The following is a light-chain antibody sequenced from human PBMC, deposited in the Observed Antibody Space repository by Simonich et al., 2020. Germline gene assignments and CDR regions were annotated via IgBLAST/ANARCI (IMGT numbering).Light chain of an antibody. Sequence: QSALTQPASVSGSPGQSITISCTGTSSDFGGYNYVSWYQKHPGKAPKLMIYYVSKRPSGVSDRFSGSKSGNTASLTISVLQAEDEADYYCSSYTSSSTWVFGGGTKLTVL. CDR3: SSYTSSSTWV. J-gene: IGLJ3*02. CDR1: SSDFGGYNY. V-gene: IGLV2-14*01. CDR2: YVS.